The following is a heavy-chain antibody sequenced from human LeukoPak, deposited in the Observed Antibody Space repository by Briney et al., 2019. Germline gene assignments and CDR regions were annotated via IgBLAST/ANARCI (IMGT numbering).Heavy chain of an antibody. Sequence: SETLSLTCTVSGGSISSYYWSWIRQPPGKGLEWIGYIYYSGSTNYNPSLKSRVTISVDTSKNQFSLKLSSVTAADTAVYYCARVQDDILYDYWGQGTLVTVSS. CDR2: IYYSGST. J-gene: IGHJ4*02. CDR3: ARVQDDILYDY. CDR1: GGSISSYY. V-gene: IGHV4-59*01. D-gene: IGHD3-9*01.